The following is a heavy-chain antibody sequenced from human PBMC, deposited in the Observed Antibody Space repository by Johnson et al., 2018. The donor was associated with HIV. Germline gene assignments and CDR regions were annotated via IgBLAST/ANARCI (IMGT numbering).Heavy chain of an antibody. J-gene: IGHJ3*02. V-gene: IGHV3-30*18. CDR3: AKGLAAFFAFDI. Sequence: QVQLVESGGGVVQPGRSLRLSCAASGFTFSSYGMHWVRQAPGKGLEWVAVISYDGSNKYYADSVKGRFTISRDNSKNTLYLQMSSLRAEDTAVYYCAKGLAAFFAFDIWGQGTMVTVSS. CDR1: GFTFSSYG. CDR2: ISYDGSNK. D-gene: IGHD3-3*01.